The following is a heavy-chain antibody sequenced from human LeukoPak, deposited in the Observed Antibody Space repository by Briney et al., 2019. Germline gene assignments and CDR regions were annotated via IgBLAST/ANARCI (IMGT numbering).Heavy chain of an antibody. CDR2: IYTSGST. CDR1: GGSISSYY. V-gene: IGHV4-4*07. D-gene: IGHD6-6*01. CDR3: ARDRSVIAARAPFDI. J-gene: IGHJ3*02. Sequence: SETLSLTCTVSGGSISSYYWSWIRQPAGKGLEWIGRIYTSGSTNYNPSLKSRVTMSVDTSKKQFSLKLSSVTAADTAVYYCARDRSVIAARAPFDIWGQGTMVTVSS.